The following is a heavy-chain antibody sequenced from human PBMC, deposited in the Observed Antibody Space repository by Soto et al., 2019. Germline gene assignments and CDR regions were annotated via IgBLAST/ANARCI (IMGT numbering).Heavy chain of an antibody. D-gene: IGHD2-15*01. V-gene: IGHV4-4*08. CDR2: VYTSDYT. CDR1: YAHIRSYY. Sequence: SLPLPVTSSVAYAHIRSYYVHCILTPPRKGLEWIGYVYTSDYTRYSSSLKSRVTISVDTSKSQFYLRLNSVTAADTAVYFCASSAGPSGDFFYSNHMDVWGQGTTVIVSS. J-gene: IGHJ6*02. CDR3: ASSAGPSGDFFYSNHMDV.